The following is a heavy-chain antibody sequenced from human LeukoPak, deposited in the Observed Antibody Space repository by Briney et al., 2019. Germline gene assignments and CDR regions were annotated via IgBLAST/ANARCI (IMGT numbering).Heavy chain of an antibody. V-gene: IGHV3-21*01. CDR3: ARDPYSGGYGDDYYYYMDV. Sequence: GGPLRLSCAASGFTFSTYNMNWVRQAPGKGLEWVSSITSTSSYMYYADSVKGRFTISRDNAQNSLYLHMSSLRAEDTAVYYCARDPYSGGYGDDYYYYMDVWGKGTTVTISS. CDR1: GFTFSTYN. D-gene: IGHD1-26*01. CDR2: ITSTSSYM. J-gene: IGHJ6*03.